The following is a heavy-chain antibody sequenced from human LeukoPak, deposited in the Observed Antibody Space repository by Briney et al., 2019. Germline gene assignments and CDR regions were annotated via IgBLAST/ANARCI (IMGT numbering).Heavy chain of an antibody. Sequence: HPGGSLRLSCAASGFTFSIYTMTWVRQAPGKGLEWVSYISSSSSSIYYADSVRGRFTISRDNAKNSLYLQMNGLRDEDTAIYFCARDCLLGCSSINCHPFDYWGQGTLVTVSS. D-gene: IGHD2-15*01. CDR1: GFTFSIYT. J-gene: IGHJ4*02. CDR2: ISSSSSSI. CDR3: ARDCLLGCSSINCHPFDY. V-gene: IGHV3-48*02.